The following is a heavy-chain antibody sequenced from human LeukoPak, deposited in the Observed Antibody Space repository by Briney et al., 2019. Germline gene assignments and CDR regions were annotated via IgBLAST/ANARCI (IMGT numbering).Heavy chain of an antibody. CDR1: GGSISSGSYY. CDR3: ARSYYDILTGYYWGPFDY. J-gene: IGHJ4*02. V-gene: IGHV4-61*02. CDR2: IYTSGST. D-gene: IGHD3-9*01. Sequence: SETLSLTCTVSGGSISSGSYYWSWIRQPAGKGLEWIGCIYTSGSTNYNPSLKSRVTISVDTSKNQFSLKLSSVTAADTAVYYCARSYYDILTGYYWGPFDYWGQGTLVTVSS.